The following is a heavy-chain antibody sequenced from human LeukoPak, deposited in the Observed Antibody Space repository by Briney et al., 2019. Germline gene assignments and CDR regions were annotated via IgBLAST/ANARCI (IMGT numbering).Heavy chain of an antibody. J-gene: IGHJ4*02. V-gene: IGHV4-59*08. CDR2: IYYSGST. CDR1: GVSISSYY. Sequence: SETLSLTCTVSGVSISSYYWSWIRQSPGKGLEWIGYIYYSGSTNYNPSLESRLTISVDTTNNQFSLKLSSVTDADTAVYYCARAYSSSFRFDYWGQGTLVTVSS. CDR3: ARAYSSSFRFDY. D-gene: IGHD6-13*01.